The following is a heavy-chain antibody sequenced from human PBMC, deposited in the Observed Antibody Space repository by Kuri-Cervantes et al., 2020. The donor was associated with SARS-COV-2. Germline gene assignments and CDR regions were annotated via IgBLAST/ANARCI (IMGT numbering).Heavy chain of an antibody. D-gene: IGHD2/OR15-2a*01. CDR1: GFTFSSYS. J-gene: IGHJ6*03. V-gene: IGHV3-21*01. Sequence: GGSLRLSCAASGFTFSSYSMNWVRQAPGKGLEWVSSISSSSSYIYYADSVKGRFTISRDNAKNSLYLQMNSLRAEDTAMYCCARDPFRYYYYMDVWGKGTTVTVSS. CDR2: ISSSSSYI. CDR3: ARDPFRYYYYMDV.